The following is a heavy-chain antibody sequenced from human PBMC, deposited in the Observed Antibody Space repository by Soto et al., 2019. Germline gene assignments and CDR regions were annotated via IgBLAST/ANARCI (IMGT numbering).Heavy chain of an antibody. V-gene: IGHV3-30*18. CDR1: GFTFSSYG. D-gene: IGHD1-26*01. CDR2: ISYDGSNK. CDR3: AKNSGSYQNDYYYYGMDV. J-gene: IGHJ6*02. Sequence: TGGSLRLSCAASGFTFSSYGMHWVRQAPGKGLEWVAVISYDGSNKYYADSVKGRFTISRDNSKNTLYLQMNSLRAEDTAVYYCAKNSGSYQNDYYYYGMDVWGQGTTVTVSS.